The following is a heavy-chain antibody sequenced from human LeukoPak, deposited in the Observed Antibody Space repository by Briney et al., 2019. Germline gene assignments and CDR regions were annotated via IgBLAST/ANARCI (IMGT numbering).Heavy chain of an antibody. Sequence: PSETLSLTCTVSGGSISSYYWSWIRQPPGKGLEWIGYIYYSGSTNYNPSLKSRVTISVDTSKNQFSLKMSSVTAADTAVYYCARLKADYGDYVDYWGQGTLVTVSS. J-gene: IGHJ4*02. V-gene: IGHV4-59*08. CDR2: IYYSGST. CDR1: GGSISSYY. D-gene: IGHD4-17*01. CDR3: ARLKADYGDYVDY.